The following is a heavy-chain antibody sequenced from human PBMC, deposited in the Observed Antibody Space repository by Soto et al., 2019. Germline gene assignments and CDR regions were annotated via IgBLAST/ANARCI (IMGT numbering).Heavy chain of an antibody. V-gene: IGHV3-23*01. Sequence: GGSLRLSCAASGFTFSSYATSWVRQAPGKGLEWVSAISGSGGSTYYADSVKGRFTISRDNSKNTLYLQMNSLRAEDTAVFYCAKRAGRYFDWSRKTYFDYWGQGTLVTVSS. CDR3: AKRAGRYFDWSRKTYFDY. CDR1: GFTFSSYA. CDR2: ISGSGGST. D-gene: IGHD3-9*01. J-gene: IGHJ4*02.